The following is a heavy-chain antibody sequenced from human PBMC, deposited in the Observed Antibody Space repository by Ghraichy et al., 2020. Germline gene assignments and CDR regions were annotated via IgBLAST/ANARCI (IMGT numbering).Heavy chain of an antibody. J-gene: IGHJ3*02. CDR3: ARGSSHMITFGGYGQNDAFDI. CDR1: GGSISSYY. CDR2: IYYSGST. V-gene: IGHV4-59*01. Sequence: SQTLSLTCTVSGGSISSYYWSWIRQPPGKGLEWIGYIYYSGSTNYNPSLKSRVTISVDTSKNQFSLKLSSVTAADTAVYYCARGSSHMITFGGYGQNDAFDIWGQGTMVTVSS. D-gene: IGHD3-16*01.